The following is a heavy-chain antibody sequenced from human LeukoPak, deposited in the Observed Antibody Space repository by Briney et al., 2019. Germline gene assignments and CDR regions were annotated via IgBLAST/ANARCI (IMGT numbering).Heavy chain of an antibody. J-gene: IGHJ4*02. D-gene: IGHD4/OR15-4a*01. V-gene: IGHV3-43*01. Sequence: GGSLRLSCAASGFTFDDYTMHWVRQAPGKGLEWVSLISWDGGSTYYADSVKGRFTISRDNSKNTLYLQVNSLRAEDTAAYYCARRAGAYSHPYDYWGQGTLVTVSS. CDR1: GFTFDDYT. CDR3: ARRAGAYSHPYDY. CDR2: ISWDGGST.